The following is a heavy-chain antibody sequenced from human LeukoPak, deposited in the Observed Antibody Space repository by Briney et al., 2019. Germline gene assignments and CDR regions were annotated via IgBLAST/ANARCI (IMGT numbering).Heavy chain of an antibody. CDR3: ARGQREAYPHIIDY. CDR2: ISYDGSNK. J-gene: IGHJ4*02. V-gene: IGHV3-30-3*01. CDR1: GFTFSSYA. Sequence: GGSLRLSCAASGFTFSSYAMHWVRQAPGKGLEWVAVISYDGSNKYYADSVKGRFTISRDNSKNTLYLQMNSLRAEDTAVYYCARGQREAYPHIIDYWGQGTLVTVSS. D-gene: IGHD2-21*01.